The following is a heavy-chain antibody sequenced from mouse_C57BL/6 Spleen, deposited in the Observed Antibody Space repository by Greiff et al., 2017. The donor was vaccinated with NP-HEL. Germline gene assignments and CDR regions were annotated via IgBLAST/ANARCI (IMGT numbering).Heavy chain of an antibody. Sequence: VQLQQSGAELVKPGASVKISCKASGYAFSSYWMNWVKQRPGKGLEWIGQIYPGDGDTNYNGKFKGKATLTADKSSSTAYMQLSSLTSEDSAVYFWARRSGDGDAMDYWGQGTSVTVSS. V-gene: IGHV1-80*01. J-gene: IGHJ4*01. CDR2: IYPGDGDT. CDR3: ARRSGDGDAMDY. CDR1: GYAFSSYW.